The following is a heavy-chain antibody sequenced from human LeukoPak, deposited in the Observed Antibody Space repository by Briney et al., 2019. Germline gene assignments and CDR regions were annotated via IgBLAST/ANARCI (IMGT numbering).Heavy chain of an antibody. CDR3: ARGGVVVVPNAPYFHH. J-gene: IGHJ1*01. CDR2: MYYGGST. CDR1: GDSITIGGYY. Sequence: SETLSLTCIVYGDSITIGGYYWTWLRQHPEKGLESLGHMYYGGSTSYNPSLRRRLIISADASTNQFSMTLNSVTGADTAVYFCARGGVVVVPNAPYFHHWGEGSLV. V-gene: IGHV4-31*03. D-gene: IGHD3-22*01.